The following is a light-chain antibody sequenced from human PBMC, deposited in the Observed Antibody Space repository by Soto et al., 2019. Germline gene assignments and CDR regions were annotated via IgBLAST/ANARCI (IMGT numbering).Light chain of an antibody. CDR1: SSNIGSNH. V-gene: IGLV1-47*02. CDR2: TTN. Sequence: QSVLTQPPSASGTPGQRVTISCSGSSSNIGSNHLYWYQQLPETAPKLLIYTTNQRPSGVPDRISGSKAGTSASLAISGLRSEDEADYYCAAWDDSLNAGVFGGGTKLTVL. J-gene: IGLJ3*02. CDR3: AAWDDSLNAGV.